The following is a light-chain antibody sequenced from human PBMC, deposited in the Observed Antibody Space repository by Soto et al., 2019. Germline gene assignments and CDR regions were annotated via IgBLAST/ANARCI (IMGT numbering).Light chain of an antibody. Sequence: QSALTQPASVSGSPGQSITISCTGTSSDVGGYNYVSWYQQHPGKAPKLMIYEVSNRPSGVSNRFSGSKSGNTASLTISGLQAEDEADYYCTSYTTSSTHGVFGGGTKQTVL. CDR3: TSYTTSSTHGV. CDR2: EVS. CDR1: SSDVGGYNY. J-gene: IGLJ3*02. V-gene: IGLV2-14*01.